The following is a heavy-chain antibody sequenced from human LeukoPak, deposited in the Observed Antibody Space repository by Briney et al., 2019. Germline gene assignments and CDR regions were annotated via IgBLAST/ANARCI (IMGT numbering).Heavy chain of an antibody. CDR3: AKLKRYSGYGENYFAS. D-gene: IGHD5-12*01. CDR1: GFTLSNPD. Sequence: GGSLRLSCAACGFTLSNPDMSWVRQAPGNGLEWVSGISGSADNIDYADSVKGRVTIARDNSKNTLSLQMNSLRAEDTAVYYCAKLKRYSGYGENYFASWGQGTLVTVSS. V-gene: IGHV3-23*01. J-gene: IGHJ4*02. CDR2: ISGSADNI.